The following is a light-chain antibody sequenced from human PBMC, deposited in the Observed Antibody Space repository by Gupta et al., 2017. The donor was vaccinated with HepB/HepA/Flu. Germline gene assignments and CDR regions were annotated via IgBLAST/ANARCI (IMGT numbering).Light chain of an antibody. Sequence: QSVLTQPPSASGTPGQRVTISCSGTSSNIGSNYVYWYQQLPGTAPKLLIYRNNERPSGVPDRFSGSKFGTSASLAISGLRSEDEADYHCAAWDNTLRGHVVVGGGTKLTVL. CDR2: RNN. CDR1: SSNIGSNY. CDR3: AAWDNTLRGHVV. J-gene: IGLJ2*01. V-gene: IGLV1-47*01.